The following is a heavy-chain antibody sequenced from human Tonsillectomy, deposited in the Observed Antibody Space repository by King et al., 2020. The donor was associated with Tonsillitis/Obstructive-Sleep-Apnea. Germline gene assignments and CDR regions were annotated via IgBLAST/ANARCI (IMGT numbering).Heavy chain of an antibody. V-gene: IGHV4-34*01. Sequence: VQLQKWGAGLLKPSEPLSLTCAVYGGSFSTYYWSWIRQAPGKGLEWIGEINHSGNTNYNPSLKSRVTISLDTSKNQFSLKLSSVTAADTAVYYCASSGFVTAFDIWGQGTMVTVSS. CDR3: ASSGFVTAFDI. D-gene: IGHD3-16*01. CDR1: GGSFSTYY. CDR2: INHSGNT. J-gene: IGHJ3*02.